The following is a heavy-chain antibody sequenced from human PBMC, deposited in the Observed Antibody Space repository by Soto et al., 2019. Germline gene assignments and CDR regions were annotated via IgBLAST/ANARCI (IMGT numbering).Heavy chain of an antibody. Sequence: VQLVESGGGVVQPGRSLRLSCAASGFSFSISPMHWVRQAPGKGLEWVATVSDSGETSLSADSVKGRFTISRDNFRKTLYLQMNRLRPEDTATYYCAKEMPLGGILGAEPLDYWGQGTLVTVSS. CDR2: VSDSGETS. CDR1: GFSFSISP. CDR3: AKEMPLGGILGAEPLDY. V-gene: IGHV3-23*04. J-gene: IGHJ4*02. D-gene: IGHD1-26*01.